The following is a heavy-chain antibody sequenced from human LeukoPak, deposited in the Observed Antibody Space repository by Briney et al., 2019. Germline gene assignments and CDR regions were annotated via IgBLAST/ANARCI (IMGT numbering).Heavy chain of an antibody. J-gene: IGHJ3*02. CDR1: GGSISSSNW. D-gene: IGHD3-22*01. CDR3: ARDFYVSSGYRFYAFDI. CDR2: ISHSGST. Sequence: SGTLSLTCAVSGGSISSSNWWNWVRQPPGKGLEWIGEISHSGSTTYNPSLKSRVTISVDKFKNQFSLKLSSVTAADTAVYYCARDFYVSSGYRFYAFDIWGQGTMVTVSS. V-gene: IGHV4-4*02.